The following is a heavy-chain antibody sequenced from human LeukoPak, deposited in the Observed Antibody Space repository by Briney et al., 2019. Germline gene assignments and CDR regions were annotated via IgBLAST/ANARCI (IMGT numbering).Heavy chain of an antibody. J-gene: IGHJ3*02. D-gene: IGHD1-26*01. V-gene: IGHV3-9*01. CDR2: ISWNSGSI. CDR1: GFTFDDYA. Sequence: PGGSLRLSCAASGFTFDDYAMHWARQAPGKGLEWVSGISWNSGSIGYADSVKGRFTISRDNAKNSLYLQMNSLRAEDTALYYCAKDTNSGSYYSAFDIWGQGTMVTVSS. CDR3: AKDTNSGSYYSAFDI.